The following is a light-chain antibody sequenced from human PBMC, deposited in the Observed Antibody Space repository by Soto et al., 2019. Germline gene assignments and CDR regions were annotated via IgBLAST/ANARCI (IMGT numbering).Light chain of an antibody. CDR2: KAS. CDR3: QQYNNYPFT. J-gene: IGKJ2*01. CDR1: QSISSW. V-gene: IGKV1-5*03. Sequence: DIQMTQSPSTLSASVGDRVTIICRASQSISSWLAWYQQKPGKAPKLLIYKASSLESGVPSRFSGSGSGTEFTLTITSLRPDDFAFYSCQQYNNYPFTFGQGTKLEIK.